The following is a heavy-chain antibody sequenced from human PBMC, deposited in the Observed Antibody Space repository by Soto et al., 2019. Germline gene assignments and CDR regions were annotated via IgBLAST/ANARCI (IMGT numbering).Heavy chain of an antibody. J-gene: IGHJ5*02. D-gene: IGHD6-13*01. V-gene: IGHV4-34*01. CDR3: ARVAAAGTMGKSNWFDP. CDR1: GGSFSGYY. CDR2: INHSGST. Sequence: SETLSLTCAVYGGSFSGYYWSWIRQPPGKGLVWIGEINHSGSTNYNPSLKSRVTISVDTSKNQFSLKLSSLTAADTVLFYCARVAAAGTMGKSNWFDPWGQGTLVTVSS.